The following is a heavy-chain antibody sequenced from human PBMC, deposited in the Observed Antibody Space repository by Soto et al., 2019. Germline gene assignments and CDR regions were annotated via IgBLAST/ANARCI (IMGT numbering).Heavy chain of an antibody. CDR1: GYTFTSYY. CDR3: AREIKPTIQYYYYYYGMDV. CDR2: INPSGGST. V-gene: IGHV1-46*01. Sequence: ASVKVSCKASGYTFTSYYMNWVRQAPGQGLEWMGIINPSGGSTSYAQKFQGRVTMTRDTSTSTVYMELSSLRSEDTAVYYCAREIKPTIQYYYYYYGMDVWGQGTTVTVSS. D-gene: IGHD2-21*01. J-gene: IGHJ6*02.